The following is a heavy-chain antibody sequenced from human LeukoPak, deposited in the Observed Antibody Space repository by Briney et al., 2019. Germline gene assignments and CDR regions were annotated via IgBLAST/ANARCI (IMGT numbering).Heavy chain of an antibody. Sequence: AGGSLRLSCAASGFTFSSYAMRWVRQAPGKGLAWVSAISGIGGSTYYADSVKGRFTISRDNSKNTLYLQMNSLRAEDTAVYYCAKVGAYSSSSFVDYWGQGTLVTVSS. CDR1: GFTFSSYA. CDR3: AKVGAYSSSSFVDY. J-gene: IGHJ4*02. V-gene: IGHV3-23*01. CDR2: ISGIGGST. D-gene: IGHD6-6*01.